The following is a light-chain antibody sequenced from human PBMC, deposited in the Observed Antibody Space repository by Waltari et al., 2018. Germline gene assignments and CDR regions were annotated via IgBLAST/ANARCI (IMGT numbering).Light chain of an antibody. V-gene: IGKV1-39*01. Sequence: DIQMTQSPSSLSASVGARVTIPCRASQSISSYLNWYQQKPGKAPKLLIYAASSLQSGVPSRFSGSGSGTDFTLTISSLQPEDFATYYCQQSYSTPPYTFVQGTKLEIK. CDR3: QQSYSTPPYT. J-gene: IGKJ2*01. CDR2: AAS. CDR1: QSISSY.